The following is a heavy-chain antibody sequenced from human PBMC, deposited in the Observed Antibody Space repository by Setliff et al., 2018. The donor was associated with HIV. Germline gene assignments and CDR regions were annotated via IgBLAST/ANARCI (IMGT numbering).Heavy chain of an antibody. V-gene: IGHV1-69*04. CDR3: AREGAYTYGHGNDAFDF. Sequence: ASVKVSCKTSGYSFTNFPIAWVRQAPGQGLEWMGKIIPIFGRTCYARSLQGRVSITADKSTTTAYMELTGLKSEDSAIYFCAREGAYTYGHGNDAFDFCGQGTTVTVSS. CDR2: IIPIFGRT. J-gene: IGHJ3*01. D-gene: IGHD5-18*01. CDR1: GYSFTNFP.